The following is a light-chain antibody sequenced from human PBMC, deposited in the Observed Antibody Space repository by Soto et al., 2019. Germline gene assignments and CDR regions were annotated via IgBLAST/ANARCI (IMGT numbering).Light chain of an antibody. Sequence: QAVVTQEPSVSVSPGKTVTLTCGLSSGSVSASHFPSCYQQTPGQAPRTLIYSTNTRSSGVPDRFSGSILGDKAALTNTGAQADDESEYYCVLYMGSGIWVFGGGTQLTVL. CDR1: SGSVSASHF. J-gene: IGLJ3*02. CDR2: STN. V-gene: IGLV8-61*01. CDR3: VLYMGSGIWV.